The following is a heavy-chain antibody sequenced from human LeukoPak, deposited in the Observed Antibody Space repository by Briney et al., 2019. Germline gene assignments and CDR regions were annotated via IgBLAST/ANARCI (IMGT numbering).Heavy chain of an antibody. V-gene: IGHV1-2*06. CDR3: ARDPDYYGSGSYGD. Sequence: ASVKVSCKASGYTFTGYYMHWVRQAPGQGLEWMGRINPNSGGTNYAQKFQGRVTMTRDTSISTAYMELSRLRSDDTAVCYCARDPDYYGSGSYGDWGQGTLATVSS. J-gene: IGHJ4*02. CDR1: GYTFTGYY. CDR2: INPNSGGT. D-gene: IGHD3-10*01.